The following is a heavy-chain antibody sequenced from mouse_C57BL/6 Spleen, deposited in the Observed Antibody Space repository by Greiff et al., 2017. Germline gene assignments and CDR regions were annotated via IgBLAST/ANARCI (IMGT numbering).Heavy chain of an antibody. CDR2: INYDGSST. J-gene: IGHJ2*01. Sequence: EVKLVESEGGLVQPGSSMKLSCTASGFTFSDYYMAWVRQVPEKGLEWVANINYDGSSTYYLDSLKSRFIISRDNAKNILYLQMSSLKSEDTATYYCARDRWGYFDYWGQGTTLTVSS. D-gene: IGHD4-1*01. V-gene: IGHV5-16*01. CDR1: GFTFSDYY. CDR3: ARDRWGYFDY.